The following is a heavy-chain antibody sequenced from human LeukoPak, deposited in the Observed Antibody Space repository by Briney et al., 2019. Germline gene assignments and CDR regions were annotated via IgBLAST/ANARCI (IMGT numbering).Heavy chain of an antibody. D-gene: IGHD3-10*01. CDR1: GYTFTSYG. V-gene: IGHV1-18*01. CDR3: AMIGGGSGSLNWFDP. J-gene: IGHJ5*02. CDR2: ISAYNGNT. Sequence: ASVKVSCKASGYTFTSYGISWVRQAPGQGLEWMGWISAYNGNTNYAQKLQGRVTMTTDTSTSTAYMELRSLRSDDTAVYYCAMIGGGSGSLNWFDPWGQGTLATVSS.